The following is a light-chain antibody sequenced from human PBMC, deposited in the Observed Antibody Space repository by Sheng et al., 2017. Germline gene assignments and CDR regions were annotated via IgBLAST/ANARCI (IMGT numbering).Light chain of an antibody. J-gene: IGLJ1*01. CDR1: KLGDKH. V-gene: IGLV3-1*01. CDR2: QDN. CDR3: QAWDSSIAI. Sequence: SYELTQPPSVSVSPGQTASLTCSGDKLGDKHVSWYQQKSGQSPLLVIYQDNKRPSGIPERFSGSNSGNTATLTISGTQTMDEADYYCQAWDSSIAIFGTGTRVTVL.